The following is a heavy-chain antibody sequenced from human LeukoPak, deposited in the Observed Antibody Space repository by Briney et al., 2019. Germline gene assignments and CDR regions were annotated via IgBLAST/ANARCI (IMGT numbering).Heavy chain of an antibody. CDR1: GFTFSDYY. V-gene: IGHV3-11*06. CDR3: ARGSAYYDILTGYQAP. J-gene: IGHJ5*02. Sequence: GGSLRLSCAASGFTFSDYYMSWIRQAPGKGLEWVSYISSSSSYTNYADSVKGRFTISRDKAKNSLYLQMNSLRAEDTAVYYCARGSAYYDILTGYQAPWGQGTLVTVSS. CDR2: ISSSSSYT. D-gene: IGHD3-9*01.